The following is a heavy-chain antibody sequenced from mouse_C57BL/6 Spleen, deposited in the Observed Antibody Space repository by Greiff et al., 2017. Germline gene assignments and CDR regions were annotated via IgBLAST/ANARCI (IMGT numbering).Heavy chain of an antibody. D-gene: IGHD1-1*01. CDR3: ARWTTVVLDY. CDR2: IRNKANGYTT. J-gene: IGHJ2*01. CDR1: GFTFTDYY. V-gene: IGHV7-3*01. Sequence: EVKLMESGGGLVQPGGSLSLSCAASGFTFTDYYMSWVRQPPVKALEWLGFIRNKANGYTTEYSASVKGRFTISRDNSQSILYLQMNALRAEDSATYYCARWTTVVLDYWGQGTTLTVSS.